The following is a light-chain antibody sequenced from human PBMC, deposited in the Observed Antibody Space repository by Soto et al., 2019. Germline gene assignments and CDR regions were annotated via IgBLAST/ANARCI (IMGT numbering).Light chain of an antibody. CDR1: QTVFNRN. V-gene: IGKV3-20*01. CDR3: QQYGNSPLS. J-gene: IGKJ4*01. CDR2: GAS. Sequence: EIVLTQSPGTLSLSPGESATLSCRASQTVFNRNLAWYQQKPGQAPKLLIYGASGRAAGIPDRFSSSGSGTDFILTISRLEPEDFAVYYCQQYGNSPLSFGGGTMVDIK.